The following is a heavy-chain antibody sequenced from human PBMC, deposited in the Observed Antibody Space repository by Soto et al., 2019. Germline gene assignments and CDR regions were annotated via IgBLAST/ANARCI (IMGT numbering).Heavy chain of an antibody. CDR1: GGSISSYY. Sequence: SETLSLTCTVSGGSISSYYWSWIRQPPGKGLEWIGYIYYSGSTNYNPSLKSRVTISVDTSKNQFSLKLSSVTAADTAVYYCARADYDILTGQVNWFDPWGQGTLVTVSS. CDR3: ARADYDILTGQVNWFDP. V-gene: IGHV4-59*01. D-gene: IGHD3-9*01. J-gene: IGHJ5*02. CDR2: IYYSGST.